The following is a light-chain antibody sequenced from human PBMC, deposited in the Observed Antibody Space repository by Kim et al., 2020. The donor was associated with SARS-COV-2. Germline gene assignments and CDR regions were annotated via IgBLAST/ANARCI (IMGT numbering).Light chain of an antibody. CDR3: QQLNSYPIT. J-gene: IGKJ5*01. Sequence: ASVRDGVTITCRASPAISTYLAWYQQKPGKAPNLLISTTSTLQSGVPSRFSGSGSGTEFTLTISSLQPEDFATYYCQQLNSYPITFGQVTRWRL. V-gene: IGKV1-9*01. CDR1: PAISTY. CDR2: TTS.